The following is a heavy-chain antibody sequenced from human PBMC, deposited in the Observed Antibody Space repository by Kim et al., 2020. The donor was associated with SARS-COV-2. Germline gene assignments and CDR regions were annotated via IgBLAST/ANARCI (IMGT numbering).Heavy chain of an antibody. CDR3: ARGTRQWLSRHYYYYMDV. CDR2: INHSGST. J-gene: IGHJ6*03. CDR1: GGSFSGYY. V-gene: IGHV4-34*01. Sequence: SETLSLTCAVYGGSFSGYYWSWIRQPPGKGLEWIGEINHSGSTNYNPSLKSRVTISVDTSKNQFSLKLSSVTAAETAVYYCARGTRQWLSRHYYYYMDVWGKGTTVTVSS. D-gene: IGHD6-19*01.